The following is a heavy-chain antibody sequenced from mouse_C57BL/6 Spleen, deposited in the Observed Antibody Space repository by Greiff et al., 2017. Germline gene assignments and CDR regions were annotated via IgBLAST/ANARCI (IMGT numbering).Heavy chain of an antibody. D-gene: IGHD1-1*01. V-gene: IGHV5-16*01. CDR2: INYDGSST. Sequence: EVMLVESEGGLVQPGSSMNLSCTASGFTFSDYYMAWVRQVPEKGLEWVANINYDGSSTYYLDSLKSRFIISRDNTKNILYLQISRLKSEDTATYSCAKDGGYYSFDYWGQGATLTVSS. CDR1: GFTFSDYY. CDR3: AKDGGYYSFDY. J-gene: IGHJ2*01.